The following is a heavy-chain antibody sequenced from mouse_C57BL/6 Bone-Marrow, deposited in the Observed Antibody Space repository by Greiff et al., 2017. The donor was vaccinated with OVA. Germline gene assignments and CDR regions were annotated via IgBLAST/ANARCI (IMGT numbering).Heavy chain of an antibody. Sequence: VQLQESGAELVKPGASVKLSCKASGYTFTEYTIHWVKQRSGQGLEWIGWFYTGSGSIKYNEKFKDKATLTADKSSSTVCMELSRLTSEDSAVYFCARHEDYYCSRDAMDYWGPGTSVTVSS. CDR1: GYTFTEYT. CDR3: ARHEDYYCSRDAMDY. J-gene: IGHJ4*01. CDR2: FYTGSGSI. D-gene: IGHD1-1*01. V-gene: IGHV1-62-2*01.